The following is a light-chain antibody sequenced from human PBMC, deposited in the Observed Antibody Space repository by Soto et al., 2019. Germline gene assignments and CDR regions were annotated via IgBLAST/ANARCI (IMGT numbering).Light chain of an antibody. CDR2: GAS. Sequence: EIELTQSPGTLSLSPGERATLSCRASQSVRSSYLAWYQQQLGQAPRLLIYGASSKATGIPDRFSGSESGTDFTLTISRLKPDDFAVHYCHQYGSSPWTFGQGTKVEIK. CDR3: HQYGSSPWT. CDR1: QSVRSSY. V-gene: IGKV3-20*01. J-gene: IGKJ1*01.